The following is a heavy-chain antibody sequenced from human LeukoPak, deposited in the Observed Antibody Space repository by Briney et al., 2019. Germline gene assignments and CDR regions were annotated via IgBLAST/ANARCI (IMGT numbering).Heavy chain of an antibody. CDR3: ARVKGKTAMVMYY. CDR1: GYTFTGYY. J-gene: IGHJ4*02. D-gene: IGHD5-18*01. Sequence: ASVKVSCKASGYTFTGYYMHWVRQAPGQGLEWMGWINPNSGGTNYAQKFQGRVTMTRDTSISTAYMELSRLRSDDTAVYYCARVKGKTAMVMYYWGQGTLVTVSS. V-gene: IGHV1-2*02. CDR2: INPNSGGT.